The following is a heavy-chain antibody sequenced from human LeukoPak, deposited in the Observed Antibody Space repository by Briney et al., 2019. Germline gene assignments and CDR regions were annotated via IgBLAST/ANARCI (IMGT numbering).Heavy chain of an antibody. CDR1: GYTFTGYY. V-gene: IGHV1-2*02. CDR2: INPNSGGT. CDR3: ATVPKLRFLEWPFDY. D-gene: IGHD3-3*01. J-gene: IGHJ4*02. Sequence: GASVEVSCKASGYTFTGYYMHWVRQAPGQGLEWMGWINPNSGGTNYAQKFQGRVTMTRDTSISTAYMELSRLRSDDTAVYYCATVPKLRFLEWPFDYWGQGTLVTVSS.